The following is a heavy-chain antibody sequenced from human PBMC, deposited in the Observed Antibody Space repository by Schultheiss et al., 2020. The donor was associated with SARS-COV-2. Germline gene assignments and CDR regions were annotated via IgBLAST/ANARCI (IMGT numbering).Heavy chain of an antibody. CDR2: IYWNGER. V-gene: IGHV2-5*01. D-gene: IGHD5-12*01. CDR3: ARIYGYDQPFDY. CDR1: GFSLTTGVG. Sequence: SGPTLVKPTQTLTLTCSFSGFSLTTGVGVGWLRQPPGKALEWLALIYWNGERRYRPSLESRLTIIKDASKNQVVLIMTNMDPVDTATYYCARIYGYDQPFDYWGQGTLVTVAS. J-gene: IGHJ4*02.